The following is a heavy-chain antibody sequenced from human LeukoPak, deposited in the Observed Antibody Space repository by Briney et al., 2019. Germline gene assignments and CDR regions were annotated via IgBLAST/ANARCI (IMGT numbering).Heavy chain of an antibody. V-gene: IGHV4-59*12. D-gene: IGHD3-3*01. Sequence: SETLSLTCTVSGGSISSYYWSWIRQPPGKGLEWIGYIYYSGSTNYNPSLKSRVTMSVDTSKNQFSLKLSSVTAADTAVYYCARLPSIFGGVRRARRTENWFDPWGQGTLVTVSS. CDR2: IYYSGST. CDR1: GGSISSYY. J-gene: IGHJ5*02. CDR3: ARLPSIFGGVRRARRTENWFDP.